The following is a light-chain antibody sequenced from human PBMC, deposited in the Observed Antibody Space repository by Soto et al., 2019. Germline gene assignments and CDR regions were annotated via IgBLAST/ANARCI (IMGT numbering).Light chain of an antibody. CDR3: GVWDAYLVAML. CDR1: SSNIGNSY. J-gene: IGLJ3*02. CDR2: DDN. V-gene: IGLV1-51*01. Sequence: QSVVTQPPSVSAAAGQKVTISCSGSSSNIGNSYVSWYQQLPGTAPKLLIYDDNKRPSDIPDRFSGSKSGTSASLAITGLQTGDEGFYYCGVWDAYLVAMLFGGGTKLTVL.